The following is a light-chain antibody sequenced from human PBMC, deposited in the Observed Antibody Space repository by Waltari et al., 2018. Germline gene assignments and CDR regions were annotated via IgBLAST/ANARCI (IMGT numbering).Light chain of an antibody. CDR3: QQYNVYSLT. CDR1: QSISNW. J-gene: IGKJ4*01. CDR2: KTS. Sequence: DIQMTQSPSTLSASVGYRVTITCRASQSISNWLAWYQQKPGKAPKFLIYKTSNLESGVPSRFSGSGSGTEFTLTISSLQPDDVATYYCQQYNVYSLTFGGGTKVEIK. V-gene: IGKV1-5*03.